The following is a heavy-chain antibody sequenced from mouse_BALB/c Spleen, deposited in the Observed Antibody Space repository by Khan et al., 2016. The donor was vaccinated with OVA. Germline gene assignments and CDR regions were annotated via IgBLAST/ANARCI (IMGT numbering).Heavy chain of an antibody. CDR1: GYTFTSYT. CDR3: VRDGAYHRNDGWFAY. V-gene: IGHV1-4*01. CDR2: INPSNGYT. J-gene: IGHJ3*01. D-gene: IGHD2-14*01. Sequence: VELVESGAELARPGASVKMSCKASGYTFTSYTIHWIKLRPGQGLEWIGFINPSNGYTNYTQKFKKKATLTADNSSTTVYMQLSSLTSDDSAVYNCVRDGAYHRNDGWFAYWGQGTLVTVSA.